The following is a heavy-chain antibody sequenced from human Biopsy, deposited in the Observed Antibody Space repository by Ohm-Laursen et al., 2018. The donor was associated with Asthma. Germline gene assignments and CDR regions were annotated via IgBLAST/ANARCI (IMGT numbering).Heavy chain of an antibody. Sequence: SSVKASCKASGDSFSNYAISWVRQAPGQGLEWLGGLIPVLGTPDHAQMFEGRVTITADESTSTAYMELSSLSSEDTAVYYCARGYSGSDRIVYYYSGLEVWGQGTTVTVSS. J-gene: IGHJ6*02. CDR3: ARGYSGSDRIVYYYSGLEV. CDR1: GDSFSNYA. D-gene: IGHD5-12*01. V-gene: IGHV1-69*01. CDR2: LIPVLGTP.